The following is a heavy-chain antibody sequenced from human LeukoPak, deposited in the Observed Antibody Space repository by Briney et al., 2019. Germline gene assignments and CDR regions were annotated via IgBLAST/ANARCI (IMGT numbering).Heavy chain of an antibody. D-gene: IGHD6-13*01. Sequence: SETLSLTCTVSGGSISSYYWSWIRQPPAKGLEWIGYIYYSGSTNYNPSLKSRVTISVDTSKNQFSLKLSSVTAADTAVYYCARVGEQLEIDYWGQGTLVTVSS. CDR1: GGSISSYY. V-gene: IGHV4-59*01. J-gene: IGHJ4*02. CDR2: IYYSGST. CDR3: ARVGEQLEIDY.